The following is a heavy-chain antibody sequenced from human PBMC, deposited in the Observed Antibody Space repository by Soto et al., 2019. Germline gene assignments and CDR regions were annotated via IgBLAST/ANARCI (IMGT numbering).Heavy chain of an antibody. CDR2: IYYSGST. D-gene: IGHD5-18*01. J-gene: IGHJ4*02. V-gene: IGHV4-59*01. CDR1: GCSINSYY. CDR3: ARDNGYSYGYTLDH. Sequence: SETLSLTCTVSGCSINSYYWSWIRQPPGKGLEWIGYIYYSGSTNYNPSLKSRVTISVDTSKNQFSLKLSSVTAADTAVYYCARDNGYSYGYTLDHWGQGTLVTVSS.